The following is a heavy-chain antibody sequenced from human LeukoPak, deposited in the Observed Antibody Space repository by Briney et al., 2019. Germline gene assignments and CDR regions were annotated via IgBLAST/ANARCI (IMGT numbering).Heavy chain of an antibody. CDR2: IYYSGTT. Sequence: SETLSLTCTVSGGSISSNYYYGAWIRQPPGKGLEWIGTIYYSGTTYYNPSLKSRVTISVDTSKNQFSLNLSSVTAADTAVYYCARDHYGSGSYFWFDPWGLGTLVTVSS. CDR3: ARDHYGSGSYFWFDP. V-gene: IGHV4-39*02. CDR1: GGSISSNYYY. J-gene: IGHJ5*02. D-gene: IGHD3-10*01.